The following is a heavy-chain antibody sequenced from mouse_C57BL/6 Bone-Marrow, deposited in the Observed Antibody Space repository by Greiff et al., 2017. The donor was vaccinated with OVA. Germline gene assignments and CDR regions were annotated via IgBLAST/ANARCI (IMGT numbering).Heavy chain of an antibody. CDR2: IYTRSGNT. CDR1: GYTFTSYG. D-gene: IGHD2-4*01. V-gene: IGHV1-81*01. CDR3: ARCDYVAWFAY. Sequence: VKVVESGAELARPGASVKLSCKASGYTFTSYGISWVKQRTGQGLEWIGEIYTRSGNTYYPEKFKGKATLTADKSSSTAYMELRSLTSADSAVYFCARCDYVAWFAYWGQGTLVTVSA. J-gene: IGHJ3*01.